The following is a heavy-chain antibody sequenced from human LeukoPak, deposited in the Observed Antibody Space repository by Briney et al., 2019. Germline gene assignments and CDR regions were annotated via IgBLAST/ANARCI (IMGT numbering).Heavy chain of an antibody. CDR2: ISAYNGNT. Sequence: ASAKVSCKASGYTFTSYGISWVRQAPGQGLEWMGWISAYNGNTNYAQKLQGRVTMTTDTSTSTAYMELRSLRSDDTAVYYCARDTSIAVAGTWSYYYYYGMDVWGQGTTVTVSS. D-gene: IGHD6-19*01. V-gene: IGHV1-18*01. J-gene: IGHJ6*02. CDR3: ARDTSIAVAGTWSYYYYYGMDV. CDR1: GYTFTSYG.